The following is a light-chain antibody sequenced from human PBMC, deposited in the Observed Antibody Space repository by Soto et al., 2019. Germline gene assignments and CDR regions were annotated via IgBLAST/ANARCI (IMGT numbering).Light chain of an antibody. CDR2: GAS. CDR3: QQYGSSPALT. CDR1: QSIANND. V-gene: IGKV3-20*01. J-gene: IGKJ4*01. Sequence: EIMLTQSPGTLSLSPGERATLSCRASQSIANNDLAWYQQKPGQTPRLLIYGASSRATGISDRFSGSGSGNELTLTISRLEPEDFAVYYCQQYGSSPALTFGGGTKVEIK.